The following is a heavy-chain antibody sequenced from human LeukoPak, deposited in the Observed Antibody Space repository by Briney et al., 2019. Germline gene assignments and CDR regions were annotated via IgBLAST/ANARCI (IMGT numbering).Heavy chain of an antibody. CDR2: INPSGGST. J-gene: IGHJ6*02. D-gene: IGHD2-2*01. CDR3: ARDHIVPAAINHCYGMDV. CDR1: GYTFTSYY. Sequence: ASVKVSCKASGYTFTSYYMHWVRQAPGQGLEWMGIINPSGGSTSYAQKFKGRVTMTRDTSTSTVYMELSSLRSEDTAVYYRARDHIVPAAINHCYGMDVWGQGTTVTVSS. V-gene: IGHV1-46*01.